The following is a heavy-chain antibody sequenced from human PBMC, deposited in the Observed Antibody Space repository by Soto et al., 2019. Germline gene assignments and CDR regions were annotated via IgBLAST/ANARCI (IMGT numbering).Heavy chain of an antibody. J-gene: IGHJ3*02. V-gene: IGHV4-34*01. Sequence: PSETLSLTCAVYGGSFSGYYWSWIRQPPGKGLEWIGEINHSGSTNYNPSLKSRVTISVGTSKNQFSLKLSSVTAADTAVYYCARICHRGFRAWVHRTSNAFDIWGQGTMVTVSS. CDR3: ARICHRGFRAWVHRTSNAFDI. D-gene: IGHD3-10*01. CDR1: GGSFSGYY. CDR2: INHSGST.